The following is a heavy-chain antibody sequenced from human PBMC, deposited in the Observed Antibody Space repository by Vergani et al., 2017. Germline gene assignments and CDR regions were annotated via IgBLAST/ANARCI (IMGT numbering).Heavy chain of an antibody. J-gene: IGHJ3*02. CDR3: AREAYYYDSSGYLRAFDI. Sequence: QVQLVQSGAEVKKPGASVKVSCKASGYTFTSYGISWVRQAPGQGLEWMGWISAYNGNTNYAQKLQGRVTMTTDTSTSTAYMGLRSLRSDDTAVYYCAREAYYYDSSGYLRAFDIWGQGTMVTVSS. CDR1: GYTFTSYG. CDR2: ISAYNGNT. V-gene: IGHV1-18*01. D-gene: IGHD3-22*01.